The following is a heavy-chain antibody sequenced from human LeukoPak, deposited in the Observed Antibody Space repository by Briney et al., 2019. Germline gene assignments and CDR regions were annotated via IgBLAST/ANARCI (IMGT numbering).Heavy chain of an antibody. V-gene: IGHV3-7*03. J-gene: IGHJ5*02. CDR2: IKQDGTEK. D-gene: IGHD4-17*01. CDR1: GITFRNYW. CDR3: ARVLYGDYVGWFDP. Sequence: SGGSLRLSCAASGITFRNYWMSWVRQAPGKGLEWVANIKQDGTEKYYVDSVKCRFTISRDNANNSLYLQMNSLRDEDTAVYYCARVLYGDYVGWFDPWGQGTLVSVSS.